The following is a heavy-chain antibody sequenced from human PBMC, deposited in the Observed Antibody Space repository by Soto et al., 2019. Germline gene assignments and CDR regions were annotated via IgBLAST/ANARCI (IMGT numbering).Heavy chain of an antibody. V-gene: IGHV2-5*02. CDR3: ARKGSGDYALDY. D-gene: IGHD4-17*01. J-gene: IGHJ4*02. CDR2: IYWDDVK. CDR1: GFSLSTSGVG. Sequence: QITLKESGPTLVKPTQTLTLTCTLSGFSLSTSGVGVGWIRQPPGKALEWLAVIYWDDVKHYSPSLERRLTITKDTSESEVVLTMTNMDPVDTATYYCARKGSGDYALDYWGQGILVTVSS.